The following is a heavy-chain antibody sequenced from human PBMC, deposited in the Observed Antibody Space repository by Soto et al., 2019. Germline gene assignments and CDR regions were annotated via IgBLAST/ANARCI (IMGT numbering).Heavy chain of an antibody. CDR1: GGSISSGDYS. V-gene: IGHV4-30-2*01. D-gene: IGHD2-15*01. CDR2: IYHTGST. J-gene: IGHJ4*02. Sequence: QLQLQESGSGLVKPSQTLSLTCAVSGGSISSGDYSWSWIRQPPGKGLEWIGYIYHTGSTYYNPSIKSRVTMSIDRSKNQFSLRLSSVTAADTAVYYCARGGSGYSPPILDQWGQGTLVTVS. CDR3: ARGGSGYSPPILDQ.